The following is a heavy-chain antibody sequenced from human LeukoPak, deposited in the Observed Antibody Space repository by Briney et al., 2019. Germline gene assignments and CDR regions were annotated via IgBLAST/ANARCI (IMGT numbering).Heavy chain of an antibody. CDR2: IYSGGST. J-gene: IGHJ6*03. CDR3: ARDGEQQLGNYYYYYMDV. CDR1: GFTVSSNY. D-gene: IGHD6-13*01. V-gene: IGHV3-53*01. Sequence: GGSLRLSCAASGFTVSSNYMSWVRQAPGKGLEWVSVIYSGGSTYYADSVKGRFTISRDNSKNTLYLQMNSLRAEDTAVYYCARDGEQQLGNYYYYYMDVWGKGTTVTVSS.